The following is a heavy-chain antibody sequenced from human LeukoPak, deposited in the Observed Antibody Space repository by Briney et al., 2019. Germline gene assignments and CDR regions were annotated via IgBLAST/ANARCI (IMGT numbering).Heavy chain of an antibody. Sequence: GGSLRLSCAASGFTFSSYAMHWVRQAPGKGLEWVAVISYDGSNKYYADSVKGRFTISRDNSKNTLYLQMNSLRAEDTAVYYCAKEGYYYGSGSLSRHAFDIWGQGTMVTVSS. CDR3: AKEGYYYGSGSLSRHAFDI. J-gene: IGHJ3*02. V-gene: IGHV3-30*04. CDR2: ISYDGSNK. CDR1: GFTFSSYA. D-gene: IGHD3-10*01.